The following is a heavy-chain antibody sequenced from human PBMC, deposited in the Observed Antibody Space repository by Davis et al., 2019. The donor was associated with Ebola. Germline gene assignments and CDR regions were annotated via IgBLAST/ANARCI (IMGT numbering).Heavy chain of an antibody. V-gene: IGHV4-34*01. CDR2: INHTGST. CDR3: ARGGLGGYYSKRYYFDY. CDR1: GGSFSNYY. Sequence: PSETLSLTCGVFGGSFSNYYWSWIRQPPGKGLEWIGEINHTGSTNYNPSLKSRVTTSVDTSKNQFSLKLSSVTAADTAVYYCARGGLGGYYSKRYYFDYWDQGSLVTVSS. D-gene: IGHD3-22*01. J-gene: IGHJ4*02.